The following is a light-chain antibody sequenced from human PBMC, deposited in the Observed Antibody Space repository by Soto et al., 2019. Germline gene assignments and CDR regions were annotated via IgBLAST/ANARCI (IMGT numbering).Light chain of an antibody. J-gene: IGKJ1*01. CDR2: KAS. Sequence: DIQMTQSPSTLSASVGDRVTITCRASQTISSWLAWYQQKPGKAPKLLIYKASTLKSGVPSRFSGSGSGTEFTLTISSLQPDDFATYYGQHYNSYSEALGQGTKVDIK. CDR3: QHYNSYSEA. V-gene: IGKV1-5*03. CDR1: QTISSW.